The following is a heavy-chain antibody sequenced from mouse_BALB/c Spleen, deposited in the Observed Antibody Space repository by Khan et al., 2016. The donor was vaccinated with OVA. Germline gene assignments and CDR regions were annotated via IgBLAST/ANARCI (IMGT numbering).Heavy chain of an antibody. CDR2: ISYSGFT. Sequence: EVKLLESGPGLVKPSQSLSLTCTVTGYSITSGYAWNWIRQFPGNKLEWMGYISYSGFTNYNPSLKSRISITRDTSKNQFFLQLRSVTTEDTATYYCARNKYYGYYFDYWGQGATLTVSS. J-gene: IGHJ2*01. V-gene: IGHV3-2*02. D-gene: IGHD1-1*01. CDR1: GYSITSGYA. CDR3: ARNKYYGYYFDY.